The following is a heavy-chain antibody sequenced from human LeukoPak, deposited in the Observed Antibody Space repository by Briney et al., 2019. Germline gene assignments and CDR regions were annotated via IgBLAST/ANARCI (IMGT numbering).Heavy chain of an antibody. CDR1: GFTFYDYG. J-gene: IGHJ1*01. CDR2: INWIGGIT. CDR3: ARARYGDYTSYFQH. Sequence: GGSLRLSCAASGFTFYDYGMSWVRQAPGKGLGWVSGINWIGGITGYADSVKGRFTISRDNAKNSLYLQMNSLRAEDTALYYCARARYGDYTSYFQHWGQGTLVTVSS. D-gene: IGHD4-17*01. V-gene: IGHV3-20*04.